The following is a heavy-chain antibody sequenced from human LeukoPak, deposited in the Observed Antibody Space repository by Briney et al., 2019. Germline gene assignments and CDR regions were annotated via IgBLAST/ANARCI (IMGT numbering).Heavy chain of an antibody. J-gene: IGHJ4*02. V-gene: IGHV3-21*01. CDR1: GFTFSSYS. CDR3: ARGRGRTDYFDY. Sequence: TGGSLRLSCAASGFTFSSYSMNWVRQAPGKGLEWVSSISSSSSYIYYADSVEGRFTISRDNAKNSLYLQMNSLRAEDTAVYYCARGRGRTDYFDYWGQGTLVTVSS. D-gene: IGHD2-15*01. CDR2: ISSSSSYI.